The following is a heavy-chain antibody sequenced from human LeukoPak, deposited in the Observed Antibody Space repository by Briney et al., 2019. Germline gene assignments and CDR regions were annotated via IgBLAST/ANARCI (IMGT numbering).Heavy chain of an antibody. Sequence: GGSLRLPCAASGFTSSSHALSWVRQAPGKGLEWVSGISDNGGNTYYADSVKGRFTISRDNSKNTLYLQMNSLRAEDTAVYYCAKGDGYNYDNWFDPWGQGTLVTVSS. J-gene: IGHJ5*02. CDR3: AKGDGYNYDNWFDP. CDR2: ISDNGGNT. D-gene: IGHD5-24*01. CDR1: GFTSSSHA. V-gene: IGHV3-23*01.